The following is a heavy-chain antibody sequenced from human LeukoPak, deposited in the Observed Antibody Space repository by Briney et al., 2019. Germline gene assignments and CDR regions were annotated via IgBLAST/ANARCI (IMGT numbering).Heavy chain of an antibody. J-gene: IGHJ4*02. CDR3: ARGSYYYDSSGRLFDY. D-gene: IGHD3-22*01. Sequence: SETLSLTCTVSGYSISSGHYWSWIRQPAGKGLEWIGRIYTSGSTNYNPSLKSRVTMSVDTSKNQFSLKLSSVTAADTAVYYCARGSYYYDSSGRLFDYWGQGTLVTVSS. V-gene: IGHV4-4*07. CDR2: IYTSGST. CDR1: GYSISSGHY.